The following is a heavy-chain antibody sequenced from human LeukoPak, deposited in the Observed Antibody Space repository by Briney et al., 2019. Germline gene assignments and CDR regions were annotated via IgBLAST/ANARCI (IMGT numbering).Heavy chain of an antibody. CDR3: ARGPSYFQH. CDR2: TYYRSKWYK. V-gene: IGHV6-1*01. Sequence: SQTLSLTCAISGDTVSSNSATWNWIRQSPSRGLEWLGRTYYRSKWYKYYAVSVKGRITTNPDTSKNQFSLQLNSVTPEDTAVYYCARGPSYFQHWGQGTLVTVSS. J-gene: IGHJ1*01. CDR1: GDTVSSNSAT.